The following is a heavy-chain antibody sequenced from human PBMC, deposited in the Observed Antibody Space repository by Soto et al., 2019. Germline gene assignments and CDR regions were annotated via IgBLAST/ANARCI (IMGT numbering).Heavy chain of an antibody. CDR1: GYTFTSYD. V-gene: IGHV1-8*01. D-gene: IGHD3-10*01. CDR3: ARGLLGYGSGIYYYYGMDV. J-gene: IGHJ6*02. Sequence: QVQLVQSGAEVKKPGASVKVSCKASGYTFTSYDINWVRQATRQGLEWMGWMNPNSGNTGYAQKFQGRVTMTRNTSISTAYMELSSLRSEDTAVYYCARGLLGYGSGIYYYYGMDVWGQGTTVTVSS. CDR2: MNPNSGNT.